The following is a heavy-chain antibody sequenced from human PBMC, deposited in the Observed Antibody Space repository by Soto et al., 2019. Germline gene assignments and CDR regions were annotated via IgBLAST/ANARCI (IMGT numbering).Heavy chain of an antibody. Sequence: QVQLQESGPGLVKPSETLSLTCTVSGAYMRNDYYYWSWVRQNPGKDLEWIGHMHHSGRTHSNPSLKSRVAISVDTSKNQFSLYRNSVTAADTAVYYCARWVEVSLDYFDSWGQGTPVTVSS. CDR3: ARWVEVSLDYFDS. J-gene: IGHJ4*02. CDR2: MHHSGRT. V-gene: IGHV4-31*03. CDR1: GAYMRNDYYY. D-gene: IGHD2-15*01.